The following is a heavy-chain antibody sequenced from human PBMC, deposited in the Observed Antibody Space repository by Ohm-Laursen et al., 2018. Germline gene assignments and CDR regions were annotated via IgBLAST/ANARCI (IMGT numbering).Heavy chain of an antibody. CDR3: AKEGSGWFFDY. J-gene: IGHJ4*02. V-gene: IGHV3-48*04. D-gene: IGHD6-19*01. CDR2: ISGSGRTI. CDR1: GFTFSSYN. Sequence: SLRLSCTASGFTFSSYNMNWVRQAPGKGLEWVSYISGSGRTIYYADSVKGRFTISRDNAKNSLYLQMNSLRAEDTAVYYCAKEGSGWFFDYWGQGTLVTVSS.